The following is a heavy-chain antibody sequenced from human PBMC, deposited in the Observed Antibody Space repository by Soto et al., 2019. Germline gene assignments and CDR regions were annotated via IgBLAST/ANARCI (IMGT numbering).Heavy chain of an antibody. J-gene: IGHJ3*02. D-gene: IGHD3-16*01. CDR3: AKGSGIMITFGGVTMAFDI. Sequence: EVQLLESGGGLVQPGGSLRLSCEASGFTFSSYAMSWVRQAPGKGLEWVSAISGSGGSTYYADSVKGRFTISRDNSKNTLYLQMNSLRAEDTAVYYCAKGSGIMITFGGVTMAFDIWGQGTMVTVSS. CDR1: GFTFSSYA. CDR2: ISGSGGST. V-gene: IGHV3-23*01.